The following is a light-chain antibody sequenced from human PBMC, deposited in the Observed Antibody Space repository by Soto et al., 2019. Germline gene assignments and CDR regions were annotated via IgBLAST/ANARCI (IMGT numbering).Light chain of an antibody. CDR2: NAD. CDR3: QQYKQWPVA. Sequence: DIQMTQAPSTLSASVGHRVTITCRASQDINRWLAWYQQKPGKAPKILIYNADTLESGVPSRFSGSGYGTQFTLTISSLQSEDFGFYYCQQYKQWPVAFGEGTKVDIK. CDR1: QDINRW. J-gene: IGKJ4*01. V-gene: IGKV1-5*01.